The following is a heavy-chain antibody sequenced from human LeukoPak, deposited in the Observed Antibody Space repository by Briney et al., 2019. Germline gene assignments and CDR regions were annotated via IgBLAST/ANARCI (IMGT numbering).Heavy chain of an antibody. CDR1: GFGFSDYW. CDR3: ARVDVDGFDY. J-gene: IGHJ4*02. CDR2: IKQDGSEK. D-gene: IGHD3/OR15-3a*01. Sequence: GGSLRLSCAASGFGFSDYWMTWVRQAPGKGLEWVANIKQDGSEKYSVDSVKGRFAISRDNAKNSLYLQMNSLRAEDTAVYYCARVDVDGFDYWGQGTLVTVSS. V-gene: IGHV3-7*04.